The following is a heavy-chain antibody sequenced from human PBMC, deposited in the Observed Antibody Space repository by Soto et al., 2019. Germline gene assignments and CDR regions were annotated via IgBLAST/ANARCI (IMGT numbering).Heavy chain of an antibody. CDR3: ATVPKYYDILTGYSNTCNWFDP. Sequence: ASVKVSCKVSGYTLTELSMHWVRQAPGKGLEWMGGFDPEDGETIYAQKFQGRVTMTEDTSTDTAYMELSSLRSEDTAVYYCATVPKYYDILTGYSNTCNWFDPWGQGTLVTVSS. V-gene: IGHV1-24*01. D-gene: IGHD3-9*01. CDR1: GYTLTELS. CDR2: FDPEDGET. J-gene: IGHJ5*02.